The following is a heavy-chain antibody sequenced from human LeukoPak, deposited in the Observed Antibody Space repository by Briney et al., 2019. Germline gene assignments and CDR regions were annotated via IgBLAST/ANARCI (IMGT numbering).Heavy chain of an antibody. Sequence: PSETLSLTCTVSGSSISSHSWGWIRQPPGKGLKWIGYDSNNGNINYNPALKSRVTISVDTSKRQISLNLRSVTAADTAVYYCARDNWGSLDYWGQGTLVTVSS. CDR1: GSSISSHS. J-gene: IGHJ4*02. CDR3: ARDNWGSLDY. D-gene: IGHD7-27*01. V-gene: IGHV4-59*11. CDR2: DSNNGNI.